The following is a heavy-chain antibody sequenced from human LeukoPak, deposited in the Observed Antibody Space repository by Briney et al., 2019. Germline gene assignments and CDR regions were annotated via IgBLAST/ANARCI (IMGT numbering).Heavy chain of an antibody. CDR2: ITFSGDRT. D-gene: IGHD5-12*01. J-gene: IGHJ4*02. Sequence: PGGSLRLSCAASGFTFSSYAMSWVRQAPGKGLEWVSSITFSGDRTYYADSVKGRFTPSRDNSKNTLYLQMNSLSPEDTAVYYCAKTRVGYARTLDYWGQGTLVTVSS. V-gene: IGHV3-23*01. CDR1: GFTFSSYA. CDR3: AKTRVGYARTLDY.